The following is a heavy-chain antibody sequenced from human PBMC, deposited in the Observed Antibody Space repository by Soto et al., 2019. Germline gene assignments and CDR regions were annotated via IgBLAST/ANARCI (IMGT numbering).Heavy chain of an antibody. CDR1: GFTFSSYS. CDR2: ISSSSSTI. V-gene: IGHV3-48*01. D-gene: IGHD6-19*01. CDR3: ASVRSGNYYYYYMDV. J-gene: IGHJ6*03. Sequence: EVQLVESGGGLVQPGGSLRLSCAASGFTFSSYSMNWVRQAPGKGLEWVSYISSSSSTIYYADSVKGRFTISRDNAKNSLYLQMNSLRSEDTAVYYCASVRSGNYYYYYMDVWGKGTTVTVSS.